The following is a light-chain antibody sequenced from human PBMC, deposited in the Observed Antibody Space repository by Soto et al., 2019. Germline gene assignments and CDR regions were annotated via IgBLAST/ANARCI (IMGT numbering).Light chain of an antibody. V-gene: IGLV2-14*01. CDR2: EVS. CDR1: SSDIGAYNY. CDR3: FSFTTDWTHV. Sequence: QSVLTQPASVSGSPGQSITISCTGSSSDIGAYNYVSWFQQYPGKAPKLIISEVSNRPSGVSNRFSGSKSGTAASLTISGLKTEDEADYFCFSFTTDWTHVFGTGTKVTV. J-gene: IGLJ1*01.